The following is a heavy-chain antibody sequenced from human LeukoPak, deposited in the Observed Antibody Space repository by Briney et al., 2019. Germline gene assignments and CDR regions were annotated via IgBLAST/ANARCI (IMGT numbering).Heavy chain of an antibody. J-gene: IGHJ4*02. CDR3: ARGFRGSYGG. CDR2: INTHNGDT. V-gene: IGHV1-18*01. CDR1: GYTFASFG. Sequence: ASVKVSCKASGYTFASFGITWVRQAPGQGLEWMGWINTHNGDTNYAQKLHGRVTMTTDTSTSTAYMELRSLRSDDTAVYYCARGFRGSYGGWGQGTLVTVCS. D-gene: IGHD4-23*01.